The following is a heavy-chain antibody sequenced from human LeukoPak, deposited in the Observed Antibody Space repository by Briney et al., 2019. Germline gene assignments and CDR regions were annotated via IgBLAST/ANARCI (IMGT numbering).Heavy chain of an antibody. V-gene: IGHV1-24*01. CDR3: ARGVGTPDSFDP. CDR2: FDPEDGET. Sequence: ASVKVSCKVSGYTLTELSMHWVRQAPGKGLEWMEGFDPEDGETIYAQKLQGRVTMTTDTSTSTAYMELRSLRSDDAAVYYCARGVGTPDSFDPWGQGTLVTVSS. CDR1: GYTLTELS. D-gene: IGHD7-27*01. J-gene: IGHJ5*02.